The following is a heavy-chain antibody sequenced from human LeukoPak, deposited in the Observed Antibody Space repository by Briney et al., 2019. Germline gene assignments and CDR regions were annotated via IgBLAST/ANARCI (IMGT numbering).Heavy chain of an antibody. CDR1: GGSFSGYY. J-gene: IGHJ4*02. Sequence: SETLSLTCAVYGGSFSGYYWSWIRQPPGKGLEWIGEINHSGSTNYNPSLKSRVTISVDTSKSQFSLKLSSVTAADTAVYYCARGKTYYYDSSGRFDYWGQGTLVTVSS. D-gene: IGHD3-22*01. CDR3: ARGKTYYYDSSGRFDY. CDR2: INHSGST. V-gene: IGHV4-34*01.